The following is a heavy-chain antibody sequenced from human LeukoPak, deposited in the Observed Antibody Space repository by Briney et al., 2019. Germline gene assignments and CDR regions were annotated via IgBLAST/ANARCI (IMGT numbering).Heavy chain of an antibody. CDR3: VRSSGWLMDY. CDR2: IKQGGNEK. V-gene: IGHV3-7*01. CDR1: GFTFSLYW. Sequence: GGSLRLSCAASGFTFSLYWMNWVRQVPGKGLEWVANIKQGGNEKNYVDSVKGRFTISRDDAKNSLYLQMNSLRAEDTAVYYCVRSSGWLMDYWGQGTPVTVSS. D-gene: IGHD6-19*01. J-gene: IGHJ4*02.